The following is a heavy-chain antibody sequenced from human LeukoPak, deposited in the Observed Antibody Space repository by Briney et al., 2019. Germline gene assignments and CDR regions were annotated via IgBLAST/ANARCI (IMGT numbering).Heavy chain of an antibody. D-gene: IGHD3-10*01. V-gene: IGHV4-39*02. CDR1: GGSISSSSYY. CDR2: VYYSGTT. J-gene: IGHJ6*03. Sequence: SETLSLTCSVSGGSISSSSYYWGWIRQPPGKGLEWIGSVYYSGTTYYNPSLKSRVTISVDTSEDQFSLKLSSVTAADTAVYYCAGDPERGSYYYYYMDVWGKGTTVTVSS. CDR3: AGDPERGSYYYYYMDV.